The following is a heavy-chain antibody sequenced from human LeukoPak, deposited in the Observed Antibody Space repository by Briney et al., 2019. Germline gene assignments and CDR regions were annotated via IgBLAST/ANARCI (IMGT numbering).Heavy chain of an antibody. V-gene: IGHV1-8*01. J-gene: IGHJ4*02. CDR2: MNPNSGNT. D-gene: IGHD3-22*01. Sequence: ASVKVSCTASGYTFTSYDINWVRQATGQGLEWMGWMNPNSGNTGYAQKFQGRVTMTRNTSISTAYMELSSLRSEDTAVYYCARGGGYYDRSAKYFIRPPEYWGQGTLVTVSS. CDR3: ARGGGYYDRSAKYFIRPPEY. CDR1: GYTFTSYD.